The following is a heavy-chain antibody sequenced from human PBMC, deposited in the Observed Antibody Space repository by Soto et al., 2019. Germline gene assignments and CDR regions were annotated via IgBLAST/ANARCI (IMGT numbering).Heavy chain of an antibody. CDR1: GFTFSSYG. V-gene: IGHV3-30*18. Sequence: QVQLVESGGGVVQPGRSLRLSCAASGFTFSSYGKHWVRQAPGKGLEWVAVISYDGSNKYYADSVKGRFTISRDNSKNTLYLQMNSLRAEDTAVYYCAKDTIAVAPTFDYWGQGTLVTVSS. D-gene: IGHD6-19*01. J-gene: IGHJ4*02. CDR3: AKDTIAVAPTFDY. CDR2: ISYDGSNK.